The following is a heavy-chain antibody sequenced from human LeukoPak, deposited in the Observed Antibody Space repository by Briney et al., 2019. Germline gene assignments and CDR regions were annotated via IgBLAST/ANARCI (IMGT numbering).Heavy chain of an antibody. CDR2: IYYSGST. V-gene: IGHV4-59*01. CDR3: ARVGGTNYYYYGMDV. J-gene: IGHJ6*02. D-gene: IGHD1-1*01. Sequence: PSETLSLTCTVSGGSISSYYWSWIRQPPGKGLEWIGYIYYSGSTNYNPSLNSRVTISVDTSKNQFSLKLSSVTAADTAVYYCARVGGTNYYYYGMDVWGQGTTVTVSS. CDR1: GGSISSYY.